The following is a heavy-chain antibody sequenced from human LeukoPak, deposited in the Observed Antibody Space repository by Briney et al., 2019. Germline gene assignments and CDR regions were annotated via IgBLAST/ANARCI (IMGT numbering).Heavy chain of an antibody. CDR3: ARTSGSSYGGVGWYFDL. CDR1: GFTFSSYA. J-gene: IGHJ2*01. CDR2: ISGSGGST. V-gene: IGHV3-23*01. D-gene: IGHD1-26*01. Sequence: GGSLRLSCAASGFTFSSYAMSWVRQAPGKGLEWVSAISGSGGSTYYADSVKGRFTISRDNSKNTLYLQMNSLRAEDTAVYYCARTSGSSYGGVGWYFDLWGRGTLVTVSS.